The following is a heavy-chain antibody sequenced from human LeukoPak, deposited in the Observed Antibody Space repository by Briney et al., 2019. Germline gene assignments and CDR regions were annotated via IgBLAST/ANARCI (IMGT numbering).Heavy chain of an antibody. V-gene: IGHV3-66*01. CDR1: GFSISSDY. CDR3: VRATWDY. Sequence: PGGSLRLSCAASGFSISSDYMTWVRQAPGKGLEWVSVIYNTGGTKYADSVRGRFTISRDNSKNTVFLQVNSLRPEDTAVYYCVRATWDYWGQGTLVTVSS. CDR2: IYNTGGT. J-gene: IGHJ4*02.